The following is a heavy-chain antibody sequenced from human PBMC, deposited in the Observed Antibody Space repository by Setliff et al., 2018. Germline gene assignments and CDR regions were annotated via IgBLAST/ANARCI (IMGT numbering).Heavy chain of an antibody. D-gene: IGHD3-10*01. CDR1: GYSISSGYY. CDR2: IYHSGST. V-gene: IGHV4-38-2*01. Sequence: SETLSLTCAVSGYSISSGYYWGWIRQPPGKGLEWIGSIYHSGSTYYNPSLKSRVTISVDMSKNQFSLKLSSVTAADTAVYYCARVDFTMIQGVLGLWGQGTLVTVSS. CDR3: ARVDFTMIQGVLGL. J-gene: IGHJ1*01.